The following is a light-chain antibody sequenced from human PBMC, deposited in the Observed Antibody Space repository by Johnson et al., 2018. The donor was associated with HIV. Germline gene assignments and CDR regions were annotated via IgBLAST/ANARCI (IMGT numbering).Light chain of an antibody. J-gene: IGLJ1*01. CDR1: SSNIGNNY. CDR3: GTWDNSLNVYV. Sequence: QSVLTQPPSVSAAPGQKVTISCSASSSNIGNNYVSWYQQLPGTAPKLLIYENNKRPSGIPDRFSGSKSGASATLDITGLQTGDEATYYCGTWDNSLNVYVFGTGTKVTVL. CDR2: ENN. V-gene: IGLV1-51*02.